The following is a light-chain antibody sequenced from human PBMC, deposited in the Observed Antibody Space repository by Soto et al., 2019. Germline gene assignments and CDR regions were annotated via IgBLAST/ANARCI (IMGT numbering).Light chain of an antibody. CDR3: CSYAGSSTFYV. CDR1: SSDVGSYNL. J-gene: IGLJ1*01. V-gene: IGLV2-23*02. Sequence: QSVLTQPASVSGSPGQSITISCPGTSSDVGSYNLVSWYQQHPGKAPKLMIYEVSKRPSGVSNRFSGSKSGNTASLTISGLQAEDEADYYCCSYAGSSTFYVFGTRTKVTVL. CDR2: EVS.